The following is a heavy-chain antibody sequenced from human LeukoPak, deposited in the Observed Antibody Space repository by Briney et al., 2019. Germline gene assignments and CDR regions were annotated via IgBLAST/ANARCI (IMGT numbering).Heavy chain of an antibody. CDR3: ARDHLVRYQLLSGYYYMDV. CDR2: IHNSGKS. D-gene: IGHD2-2*01. J-gene: IGHJ6*03. Sequence: SETLSLTCTVSGGSISSYYWSWIRQPPGKGLEWIGYIHNSGKSNFNTFLKSRVTISVDTSKNQFSLKLSSVTAADTAVYYCARDHLVRYQLLSGYYYMDVWGKGTTVTVSS. V-gene: IGHV4-59*12. CDR1: GGSISSYY.